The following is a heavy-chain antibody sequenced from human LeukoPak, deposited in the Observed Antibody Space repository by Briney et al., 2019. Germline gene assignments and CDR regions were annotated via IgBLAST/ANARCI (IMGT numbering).Heavy chain of an antibody. V-gene: IGHV3-66*01. CDR1: GFTVSSNY. CDR2: IYSGGST. D-gene: IGHD3-22*01. Sequence: PGGSLRLSCAASGFTVSSNYMSWVRQAPGKGLEWVSVIYSGGSTYYADSVKGRFTISRDNAKNSLYLQMNGLRDEDTAVYYCAVSDSKWGQGTLVTVSS. CDR3: AVSDSK. J-gene: IGHJ4*02.